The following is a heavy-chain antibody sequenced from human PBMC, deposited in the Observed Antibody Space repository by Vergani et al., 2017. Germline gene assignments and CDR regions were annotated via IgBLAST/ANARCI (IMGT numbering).Heavy chain of an antibody. V-gene: IGHV3-11*01. CDR2: ISSSGSTI. Sequence: QVQLVESGGGLVKPGGSLRLSCAASGFTFSDYYMSWIRQAPGKGLEWVSYISSSGSTIYYADSVKGRFTISRDNAKNSLYLQMNSLRAEDTAVYYCARYAEYTERYYDILTGYATNYYYYGMDVWGQGTTVTVSS. D-gene: IGHD3-9*01. J-gene: IGHJ6*02. CDR1: GFTFSDYY. CDR3: ARYAEYTERYYDILTGYATNYYYYGMDV.